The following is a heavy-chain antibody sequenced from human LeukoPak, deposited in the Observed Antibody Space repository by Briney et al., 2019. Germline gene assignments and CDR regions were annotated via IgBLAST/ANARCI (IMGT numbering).Heavy chain of an antibody. CDR1: GFTFSGSA. D-gene: IGHD3-9*01. CDR2: IRSKANSYAT. J-gene: IGHJ4*02. CDR3: TSTGNHDILTGYLGY. Sequence: GGSLRLSCAASGFTFSGSAMHWVRQASGKGLEWVGRIRSKANSYATAYAASVKGRFTISRDDSKNTAYLQMNSLKTEDTAVYYCTSTGNHDILTGYLGYWGQGTLVTVSS. V-gene: IGHV3-73*01.